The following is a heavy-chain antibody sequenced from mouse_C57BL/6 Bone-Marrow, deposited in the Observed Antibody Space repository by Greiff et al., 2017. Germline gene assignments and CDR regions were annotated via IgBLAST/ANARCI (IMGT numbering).Heavy chain of an antibody. Sequence: EVQLQQSGAELVRPGASVKLSCTASGFNIKDDYMHWVKQRPEQGLEWIGWIDPENGDTEYASKIQGKATITADTSSNTAYLQLSSLTSEDTAVYYCTRWLLLDYWGQGTTLTVSA. V-gene: IGHV14-4*01. CDR1: GFNIKDDY. CDR2: IDPENGDT. CDR3: TRWLLLDY. D-gene: IGHD2-3*01. J-gene: IGHJ2*01.